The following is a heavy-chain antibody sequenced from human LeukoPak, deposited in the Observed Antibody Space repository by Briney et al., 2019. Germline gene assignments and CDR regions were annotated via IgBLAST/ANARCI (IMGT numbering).Heavy chain of an antibody. J-gene: IGHJ4*02. CDR2: TSGSGAGT. D-gene: IGHD2-8*02. V-gene: IGHV3-23*01. Sequence: PGGSLRLSCASSGFSFSSYAMSWVRQAPGKGLEWVSSTSGSGAGTYYADSVKGRFTISRDNSKNTVYLQMNSLRAEDTAVYYCAKELRSRTGWPFDYWGQGTLVTVSS. CDR1: GFSFSSYA. CDR3: AKELRSRTGWPFDY.